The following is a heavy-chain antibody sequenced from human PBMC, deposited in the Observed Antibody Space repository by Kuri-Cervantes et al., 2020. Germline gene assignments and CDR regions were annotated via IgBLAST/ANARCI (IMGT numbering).Heavy chain of an antibody. Sequence: GESLKISCAASGFTFSSYAMSWVRQAPGKGLEWVSAISGSGGSTYYADSVKGRFTISRDNSKNTLYLQMNSLRAEDTAVYYCAKDAYYYDSSGYSYWGQGTLVTVSS. D-gene: IGHD3-22*01. CDR3: AKDAYYYDSSGYSY. CDR1: GFTFSSYA. V-gene: IGHV3-23*01. CDR2: ISGSGGST. J-gene: IGHJ4*02.